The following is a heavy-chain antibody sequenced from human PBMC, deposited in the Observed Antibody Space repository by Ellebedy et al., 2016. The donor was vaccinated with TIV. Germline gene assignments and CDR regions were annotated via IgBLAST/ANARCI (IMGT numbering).Heavy chain of an antibody. CDR1: GLRFGDYA. CDR3: AKASCSTTTCHPPIDY. CDR2: ISWNSGSL. J-gene: IGHJ4*02. V-gene: IGHV3-9*01. D-gene: IGHD2-2*01. Sequence: PGGSLRLSCAASGLRFGDYAFHWVRQAPGKGLEWVAGISWNSGSLAYADSVKGRFTISRGNTKNSLYLQMSSLTTEDTALYYCAKASCSTTTCHPPIDYWGQGTLVTVSS.